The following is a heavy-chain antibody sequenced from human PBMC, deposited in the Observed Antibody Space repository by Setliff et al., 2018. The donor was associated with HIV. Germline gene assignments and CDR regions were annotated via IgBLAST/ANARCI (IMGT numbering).Heavy chain of an antibody. CDR2: ISYDGGSK. Sequence: LSLTCTVSGASVSSYSYFWGWVRQPPGKGLEWVAVISYDGGSKHYADSVKGRFTISRDNSRNTLYLQMSSLRADDTAVYYCARVVVVIGSQDYFDYWGQGMLVTVSS. J-gene: IGHJ4*02. D-gene: IGHD2-21*01. V-gene: IGHV3-30*14. CDR1: GASVSSYS. CDR3: ARVVVVIGSQDYFDY.